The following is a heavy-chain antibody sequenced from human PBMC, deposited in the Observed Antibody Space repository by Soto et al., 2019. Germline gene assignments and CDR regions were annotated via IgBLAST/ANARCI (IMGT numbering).Heavy chain of an antibody. CDR2: ISSGSKTI. CDR1: GFTFSGYS. Sequence: PGESLKISCAASGFTFSGYSVNWVRQAPGKGLEWVSYISSGSKTIYYAESVKGRFTVSRDNARNSQYLQMNSLRDEDTAVYYCVREDILGVRSFDYWGQGTQVTVSS. D-gene: IGHD3-9*01. CDR3: VREDILGVRSFDY. V-gene: IGHV3-48*02. J-gene: IGHJ4*02.